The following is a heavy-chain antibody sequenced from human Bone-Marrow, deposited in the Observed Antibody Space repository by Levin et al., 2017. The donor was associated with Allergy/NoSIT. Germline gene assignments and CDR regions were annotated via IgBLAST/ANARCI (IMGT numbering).Heavy chain of an antibody. CDR2: MKRDGSEK. V-gene: IGHV3-7*01. Sequence: GGSLRLSCAASGFSISLYSMSWVRQAPGKGLECVANMKRDGSEKNYVDSVKGRFTISSDNAKNSLYLQMNSLRADDAAVYYCATEVVVVGDDASDIWGQGTAVTVSS. D-gene: IGHD2-15*01. J-gene: IGHJ3*02. CDR1: GFSISLYS. CDR3: ATEVVVVGDDASDI.